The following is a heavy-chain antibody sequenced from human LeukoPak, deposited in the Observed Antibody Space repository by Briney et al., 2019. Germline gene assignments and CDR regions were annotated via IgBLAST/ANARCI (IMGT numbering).Heavy chain of an antibody. CDR1: GFTFSDYY. Sequence: GGYLRLSCAASGFTFSDYYMSWIRQAPGKGLEWVSYISSSGSTIYYADSVKGRFTISRDNDKNSLYLQMNSLRAEDTAVYYCARGVAVAGKGDYYYYGMDVWGQGTTVTVSS. V-gene: IGHV3-11*01. D-gene: IGHD6-19*01. J-gene: IGHJ6*02. CDR3: ARGVAVAGKGDYYYYGMDV. CDR2: ISSSGSTI.